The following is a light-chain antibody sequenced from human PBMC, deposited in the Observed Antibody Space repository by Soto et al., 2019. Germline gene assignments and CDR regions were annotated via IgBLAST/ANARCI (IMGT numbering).Light chain of an antibody. CDR1: QTISTN. J-gene: IGKJ4*01. CDR2: AAS. CDR3: QQSYSDPPT. Sequence: DLPMTQSPSSLSAAVGDIVTVTCRASQTISTNLNWYQQKPGKAPNLLISAASSLQSGVPSRFSGSGSGTEFTLTISTLQPEDFATYYCQQSYSDPPTFGGGTKVEI. V-gene: IGKV1-39*01.